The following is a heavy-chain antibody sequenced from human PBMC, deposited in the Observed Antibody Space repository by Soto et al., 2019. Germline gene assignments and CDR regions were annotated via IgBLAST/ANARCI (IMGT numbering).Heavy chain of an antibody. CDR3: ARCVPSGWPEGAFDI. V-gene: IGHV1-46*03. CDR1: GYTFTSYY. Sequence: GASVKVSCKASGYTFTSYYMHWVRQAPGQGLEWMGIINPSGGSTSYAQKFQGRVTMTRDTSTSTVYMELSSLRSEDTAVYYCARCVPSGWPEGAFDIWGQGTMVTVS. CDR2: INPSGGST. D-gene: IGHD6-19*01. J-gene: IGHJ3*02.